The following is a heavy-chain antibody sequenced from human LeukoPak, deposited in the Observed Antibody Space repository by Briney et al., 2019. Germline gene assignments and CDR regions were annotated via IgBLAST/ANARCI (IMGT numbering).Heavy chain of an antibody. CDR2: IFYSGST. V-gene: IGHV4-39*07. Sequence: SETLSLTCTVSGGSISSSSYYWGWIRQSPGKGLEWIGSIFYSGSTYYNPSLKSRVTISVDRSKNQFSLKLSSVTAADTAVYYCATLLGRFLESWGQGTLVTVSS. D-gene: IGHD3-3*01. CDR3: ATLLGRFLES. CDR1: GGSISSSSYY. J-gene: IGHJ4*02.